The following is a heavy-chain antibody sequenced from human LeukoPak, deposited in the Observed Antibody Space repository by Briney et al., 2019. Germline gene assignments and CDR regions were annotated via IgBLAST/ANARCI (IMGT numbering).Heavy chain of an antibody. CDR1: GFTFSDYY. D-gene: IGHD1-26*01. Sequence: SGGTLTLSCAASGFTFSDYYMSWIRQAPGKGLEWVSYISYSSSYTNYADSVKRRFTISRDNAKNSLYLQMNILRAEDTAVYYCASPGIVGATTNFDCWGQGTLVTVSS. CDR3: ASPGIVGATTNFDC. V-gene: IGHV3-11*06. CDR2: ISYSSSYT. J-gene: IGHJ4*02.